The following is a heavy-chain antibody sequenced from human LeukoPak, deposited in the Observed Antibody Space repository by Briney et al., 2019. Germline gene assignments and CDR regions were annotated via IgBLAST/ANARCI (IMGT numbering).Heavy chain of an antibody. J-gene: IGHJ4*02. CDR3: AGRGYYYDSSGYYEEDY. V-gene: IGHV3-21*01. CDR2: ISSRSSYI. CDR1: GFTFSSYS. D-gene: IGHD3-22*01. Sequence: PGGSLRLSCAASGFTFSSYSMNWVRQAPGKGLEWVSSISSRSSYIYYADSVKGRFTISRDNAKNSMYLQMNSLSAEDTAVYYCAGRGYYYDSSGYYEEDYWGQGTLVTVSS.